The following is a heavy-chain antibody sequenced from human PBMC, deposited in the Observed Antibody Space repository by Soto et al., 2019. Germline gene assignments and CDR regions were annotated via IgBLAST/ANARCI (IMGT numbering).Heavy chain of an antibody. D-gene: IGHD2-2*01. Sequence: SGTVAITCAVYGGCHSRYFWSWVLLPPGKGLEWIGEINHSGSTNYNPSLKSRVTISVDTSKSQFSLKLSSVTAADTAVYYCARTLGLVKAHKAVDYRDHGTPVTVS. CDR2: INHSGST. J-gene: IGHJ4*01. CDR3: ARTLGLVKAHKAVDY. CDR1: GGCHSRYF. V-gene: IGHV4-34*01.